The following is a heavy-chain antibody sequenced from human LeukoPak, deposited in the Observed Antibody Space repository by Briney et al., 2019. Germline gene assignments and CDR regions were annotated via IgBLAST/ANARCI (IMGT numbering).Heavy chain of an antibody. CDR2: ISWNSVDI. V-gene: IGHV3-9*01. Sequence: GGSLRLSCAASGFTFDDYATHWVRQAPGKGLEWVSGISWNSVDIGYGDSVKGRFTISRDNAKNSLFLQMNSLRADDTALYYCAKVSYDSSGSYFSLDYWGQGTLVTVSS. CDR1: GFTFDDYA. D-gene: IGHD3-22*01. J-gene: IGHJ4*02. CDR3: AKVSYDSSGSYFSLDY.